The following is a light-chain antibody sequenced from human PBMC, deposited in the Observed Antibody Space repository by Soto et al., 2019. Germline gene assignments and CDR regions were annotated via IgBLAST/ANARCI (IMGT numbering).Light chain of an antibody. CDR3: ASYTSSATYV. CDR2: DVS. J-gene: IGLJ1*01. Sequence: QSALTQPASVSGSPGQSIAISCTGTSSDVGGYNYVSWYQQHPGKAPKFMIYDVSNRPSGVSNRFSGSKSGNTASLTISGLQAEDEADYYCASYTSSATYVIGTGTKVTVL. CDR1: SSDVGGYNY. V-gene: IGLV2-14*01.